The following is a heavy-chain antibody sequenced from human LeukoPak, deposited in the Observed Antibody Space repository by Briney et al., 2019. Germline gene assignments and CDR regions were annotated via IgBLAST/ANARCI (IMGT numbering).Heavy chain of an antibody. CDR3: ARVGGQAMKRAFDI. Sequence: SETLSLTCTVSGGSISSSSYYWGWIRQPPGKGLEWIGSIYYSGSTYYNPSLKSRVTISVDTSKNQFSLKLSSVTAADTAVYYCARVGGQAMKRAFDIWGQGTMVTVSS. D-gene: IGHD5-18*01. CDR1: GGSISSSSYY. CDR2: IYYSGST. J-gene: IGHJ3*02. V-gene: IGHV4-39*01.